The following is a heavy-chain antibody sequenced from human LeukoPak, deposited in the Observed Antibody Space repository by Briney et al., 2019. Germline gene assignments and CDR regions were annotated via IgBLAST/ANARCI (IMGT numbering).Heavy chain of an antibody. Sequence: SETLSLTCTVSGGSISSNYWTWIRQPAGEGLEWIGRIHTNRNTNYNPPLRSRVTIAVDTSNNQVSLMLSSVTAADTAVYHCARERGGEGALDIWGQGTMVTVSS. CDR3: ARERGGEGALDI. V-gene: IGHV4-4*07. D-gene: IGHD3-10*01. J-gene: IGHJ3*02. CDR1: GGSISSNY. CDR2: IHTNRNT.